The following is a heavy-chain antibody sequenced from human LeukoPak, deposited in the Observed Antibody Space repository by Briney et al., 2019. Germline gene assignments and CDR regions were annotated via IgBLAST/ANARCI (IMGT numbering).Heavy chain of an antibody. Sequence: PSETLSLTCTVSGGSISSYYWSWIRQPPGKGLEWIGYIYYSGSTNYNPSLKSRVTISVDTSKNQFSLKLSSVTAADTAVYYCARSYDILTGYLYYFDYWGQGTLVTVSS. J-gene: IGHJ4*02. CDR3: ARSYDILTGYLYYFDY. V-gene: IGHV4-59*01. D-gene: IGHD3-9*01. CDR2: IYYSGST. CDR1: GGSISSYY.